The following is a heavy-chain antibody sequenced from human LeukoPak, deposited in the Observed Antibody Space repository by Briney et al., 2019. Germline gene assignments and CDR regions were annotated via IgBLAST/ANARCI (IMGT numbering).Heavy chain of an antibody. D-gene: IGHD2-2*01. V-gene: IGHV4-31*03. CDR3: AREVTDIVVVPAATAPPSLFDL. Sequence: SETLSLTRTVSGGSISSGGYYWSWIRQHPGKGLEWIGYIYYSGSTYYNPSLKSRVTISVDTSKNQFSLKLSSVTAADTAVYYCAREVTDIVVVPAATAPPSLFDLWGRGTLVTVPS. CDR2: IYYSGST. J-gene: IGHJ2*01. CDR1: GGSISSGGYY.